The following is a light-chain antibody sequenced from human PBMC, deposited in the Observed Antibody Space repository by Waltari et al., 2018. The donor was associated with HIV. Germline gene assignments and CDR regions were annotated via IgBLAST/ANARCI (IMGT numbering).Light chain of an antibody. J-gene: IGLJ2*01. CDR2: EVN. Sequence: QSALTQPPSASGSPGQSVSISCTGTYSDVGAYDFVSWYQQHPGKAPKLIIYEVNKRPSGVPDRFSGSKSGNTASLIVSGLQAEDEGDYFCTSYAGNSNFVVFGGGTKLTVL. CDR3: TSYAGNSNFVV. CDR1: YSDVGAYDF. V-gene: IGLV2-8*01.